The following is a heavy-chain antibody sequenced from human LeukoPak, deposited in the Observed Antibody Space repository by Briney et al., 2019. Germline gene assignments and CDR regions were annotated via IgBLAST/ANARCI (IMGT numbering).Heavy chain of an antibody. D-gene: IGHD5-24*01. Sequence: ASVKVSCKASGGTFSSYAISWVRQAPGQGLEWMGGIIPIFGTANYAQKFQGRVTITADKSTSTAYMELSSLRSEDTAVYYCARDGFRRDDYNSGLDYWGQGTLVTVSS. CDR2: IIPIFGTA. CDR1: GGTFSSYA. V-gene: IGHV1-69*06. J-gene: IGHJ4*02. CDR3: ARDGFRRDDYNSGLDY.